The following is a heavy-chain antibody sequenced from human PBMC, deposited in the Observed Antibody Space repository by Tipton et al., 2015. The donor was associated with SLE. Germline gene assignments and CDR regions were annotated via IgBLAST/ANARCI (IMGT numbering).Heavy chain of an antibody. CDR1: GFSFSNFW. CDR2: INQDGSQK. J-gene: IGHJ3*01. Sequence: SLRLSCAASGFSFSNFWMSWVRQAPGKGLEWVANINQDGSQKYSVDSVKGRFTISRDNDKNSLYMQMQSLRAEDTAVYYCARLYTSGWDDGFDVWGQGTMVTVSP. D-gene: IGHD6-19*01. V-gene: IGHV3-7*01. CDR3: ARLYTSGWDDGFDV.